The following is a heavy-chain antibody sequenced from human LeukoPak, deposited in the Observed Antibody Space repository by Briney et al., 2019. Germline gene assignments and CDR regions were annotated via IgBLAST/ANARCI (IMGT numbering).Heavy chain of an antibody. D-gene: IGHD4-17*01. V-gene: IGHV4-34*01. CDR1: GGSFSGYY. J-gene: IGHJ5*02. CDR3: ARGLSLYGDYVGFDP. Sequence: PSETLSLTCAVYGGSFSGYYWSWIRQPPGKGLEWIGGINHSGSTNYNPSLKSRVTISVDTSKNQFTLKLSSVTAADTAVYYCARGLSLYGDYVGFDPWGQGTLVTVSS. CDR2: INHSGST.